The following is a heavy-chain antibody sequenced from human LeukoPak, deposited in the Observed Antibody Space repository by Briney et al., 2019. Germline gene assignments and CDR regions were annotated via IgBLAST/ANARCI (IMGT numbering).Heavy chain of an antibody. CDR1: GGTFSSYA. V-gene: IGHV1-69*01. CDR2: IIPIFGTA. D-gene: IGHD2-15*01. CDR3: ARANCSGGSCYYYYGMDV. Sequence: ASVKVSFKASGGTFSSYAISWVRQAPGQGLEWMGGIIPIFGTANYAQKFQGRVTITADESTSTAYMELSSLRSEDTAVYYCARANCSGGSCYYYYGMDVWGQGTTVTVSS. J-gene: IGHJ6*02.